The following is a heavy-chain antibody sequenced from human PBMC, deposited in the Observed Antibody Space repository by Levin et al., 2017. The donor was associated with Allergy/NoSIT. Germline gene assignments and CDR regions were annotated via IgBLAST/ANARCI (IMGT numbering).Heavy chain of an antibody. Sequence: GGSLRLSCEVSGFTFTSHWIAWVRQVPGKGLEWMGIIYPGDPDIRYSPSVQGQVTMSVDESTATAYLQWSSLKASDTAVYYCARKPRSGSDTDHGMDVWGQGTAVNVS. CDR2: IYPGDPDI. J-gene: IGHJ6*02. D-gene: IGHD2-21*02. CDR1: GFTFTSHW. V-gene: IGHV5-51*01. CDR3: ARKPRSGSDTDHGMDV.